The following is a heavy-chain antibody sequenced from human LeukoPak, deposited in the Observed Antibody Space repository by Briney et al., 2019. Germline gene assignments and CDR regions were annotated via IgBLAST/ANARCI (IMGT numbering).Heavy chain of an antibody. V-gene: IGHV4-59*01. CDR1: GGSISSYY. D-gene: IGHD3-10*01. Sequence: SETLSLTCTVSGGSISSYYWSWIRQPPGKGLEWIGYISYSGSTNYNPSLKSRVTISVDTSRNQFSLKLSSVTAADTAVYYCARGRLGGSGSYYNVLDYWGQGTLVTVAS. CDR3: ARGRLGGSGSYYNVLDY. J-gene: IGHJ4*02. CDR2: ISYSGST.